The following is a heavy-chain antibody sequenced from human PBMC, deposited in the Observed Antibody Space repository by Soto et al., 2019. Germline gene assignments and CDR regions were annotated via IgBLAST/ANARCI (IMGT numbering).Heavy chain of an antibody. V-gene: IGHV3-30-3*01. J-gene: IGHJ6*02. CDR3: ARDIGDGYNPVYYYYGMDV. Sequence: GGSLRLSCAASGFTFSSYAMHWVRQAPGKGLEWVAVISYDGSNKYYADSVKGRFTISRDNSKNTLYLQMNSLRAEDTAVYYCARDIGDGYNPVYYYYGMDVWGQGTTVTVSS. CDR1: GFTFSSYA. D-gene: IGHD2-21*01. CDR2: ISYDGSNK.